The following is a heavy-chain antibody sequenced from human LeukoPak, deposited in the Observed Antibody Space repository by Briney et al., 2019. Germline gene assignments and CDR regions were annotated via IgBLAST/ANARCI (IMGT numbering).Heavy chain of an antibody. J-gene: IGHJ6*03. D-gene: IGHD1-26*01. CDR2: ISAYNGNT. CDR1: GYTFTSYG. Sequence: ASVKVSCKASGYTFTSYGISWVRQAPGQGLEWMGWISAYNGNTNYAQKLQGRVIMTTDTSTSTAYMELRSLRSDDTAVYYCARDVSRELLRIAGYYYMDVWGKGTTVTVSS. CDR3: ARDVSRELLRIAGYYYMDV. V-gene: IGHV1-18*01.